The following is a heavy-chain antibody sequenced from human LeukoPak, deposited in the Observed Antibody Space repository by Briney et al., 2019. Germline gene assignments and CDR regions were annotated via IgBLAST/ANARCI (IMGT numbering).Heavy chain of an antibody. CDR2: IYXNXYT. Sequence: SETLSLTCTVSPGAIRSYYWNWIRQPAGQGLQWIGRIYXNXYTXYXXSXXXRITMSIDTSKNQFFLKLRSVTAADTAVYYCARDQXAGXEFDYWGQGTLVTVSS. V-gene: IGHV4-4*07. J-gene: IGHJ4*02. CDR3: ARDQXAGXEFDY. CDR1: PGAIRSYY.